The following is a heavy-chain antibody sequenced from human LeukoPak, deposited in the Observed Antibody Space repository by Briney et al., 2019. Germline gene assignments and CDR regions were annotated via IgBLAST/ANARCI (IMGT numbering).Heavy chain of an antibody. CDR2: INPSGGST. J-gene: IGHJ3*02. CDR3: ARDPGKAAAASTWGAFDI. Sequence: ASVKVSCKASGYTFTSYYMHWVRQAPGQGLEWMGIINPSGGSTSYAQKFQGRVTMTRDTSTSTVYMELSSLRSEDTAVYYCARDPGKAAAASTWGAFDIWGQGTKVTVSS. D-gene: IGHD6-13*01. V-gene: IGHV1-46*01. CDR1: GYTFTSYY.